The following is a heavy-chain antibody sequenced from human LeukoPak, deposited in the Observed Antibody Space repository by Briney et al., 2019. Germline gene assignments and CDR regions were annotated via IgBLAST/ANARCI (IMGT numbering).Heavy chain of an antibody. CDR2: INPSGGST. D-gene: IGHD1-26*01. J-gene: IGHJ4*02. V-gene: IGHV1-46*01. CDR3: ARGPRIVGATGPGVY. CDR1: GYTFTGYY. Sequence: ASVKVSCKASGYTFTGYYMHWVRQAPGQGLEWMGIINPSGGSTSYAQKFQGRVTMTRDTSTSTVYMELSSLRSEDTAVYYCARGPRIVGATGPGVYWGQGTLVTVSS.